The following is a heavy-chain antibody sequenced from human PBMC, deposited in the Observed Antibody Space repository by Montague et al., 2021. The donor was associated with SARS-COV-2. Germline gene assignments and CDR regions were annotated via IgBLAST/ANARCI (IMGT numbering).Heavy chain of an antibody. J-gene: IGHJ4*02. V-gene: IGHV3-11*03. Sequence: SLRLSCAGSGFTFSDFYINWVCQAPGKGLKWLSFITGTNNGIRYSDSVKGRFTVSRDNAHSSVYLHLDSLTAEDTAVYYCARSLFYGSGGYFDFWGQGTLVAVSS. CDR3: ARSLFYGSGGYFDF. CDR1: GFTFSDFY. CDR2: ITGTNNGI. D-gene: IGHD3-10*01.